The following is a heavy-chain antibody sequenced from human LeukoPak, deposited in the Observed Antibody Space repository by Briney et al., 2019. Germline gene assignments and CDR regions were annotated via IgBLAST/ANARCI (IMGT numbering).Heavy chain of an antibody. D-gene: IGHD3-9*01. CDR2: IYPGDSDT. CDR3: ARHGESYDILTGYQDY. Sequence: GESLKISCKGSGYSFTSYWIGWVRQMPGKGLEWMGIIYPGDSDTTYSPSFQGQVIMSADKSISTAYVQWSSLKASDTAMYYCARHGESYDILTGYQDYWGPGTLVTVSS. CDR1: GYSFTSYW. V-gene: IGHV5-51*01. J-gene: IGHJ4*02.